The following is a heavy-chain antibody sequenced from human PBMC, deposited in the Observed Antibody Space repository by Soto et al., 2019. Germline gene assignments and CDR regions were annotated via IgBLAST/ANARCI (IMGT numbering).Heavy chain of an antibody. CDR2: INAGNGNT. Sequence: ASVKVSCKASGYTFTSYAMHWVRQAPGQRLEWMGWINAGNGNTKYSQKFQGRVTITRDTSASTAYMELSSLRSEDTAVYYCAKGGSSDWYRFDYWGQGTLVTVSS. CDR3: AKGGSSDWYRFDY. D-gene: IGHD6-19*01. V-gene: IGHV1-3*01. J-gene: IGHJ4*02. CDR1: GYTFTSYA.